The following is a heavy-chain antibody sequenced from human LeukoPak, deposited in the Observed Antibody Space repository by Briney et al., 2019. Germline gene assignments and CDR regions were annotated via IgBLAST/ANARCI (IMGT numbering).Heavy chain of an antibody. CDR3: ARALRYFDWLSTSPEYNWFDP. CDR2: ISSSSTI. J-gene: IGHJ5*02. CDR1: GFTFSSYS. Sequence: GGSLRLSXAASGFTFSSYSMNWVRQAPGKGLEWVSYISSSSTIYYADSVKGRFTIFRDNAKNSLYLQMNSLRAEDTAVYYCARALRYFDWLSTSPEYNWFDPWGQGTLVIVSS. D-gene: IGHD3-9*01. V-gene: IGHV3-48*01.